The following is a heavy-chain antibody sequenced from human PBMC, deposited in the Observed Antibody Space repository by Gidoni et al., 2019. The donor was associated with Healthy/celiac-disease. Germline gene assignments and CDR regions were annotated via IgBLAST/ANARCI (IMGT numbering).Heavy chain of an antibody. CDR3: AHTARGIQLWLNGPYSDY. CDR1: GFSLSTSGVG. D-gene: IGHD5-18*01. Sequence: QITLKESGPTLVKPTQTLTLTCTFSGFSLSTSGVGVGWIRQPPGKALEWLALIYWNDDKRYSPSLKSRLTITKDTSKNQVVLTMTNMDPVDTATYYCAHTARGIQLWLNGPYSDYWGQGTLVTVSS. V-gene: IGHV2-5*01. CDR2: IYWNDDK. J-gene: IGHJ4*02.